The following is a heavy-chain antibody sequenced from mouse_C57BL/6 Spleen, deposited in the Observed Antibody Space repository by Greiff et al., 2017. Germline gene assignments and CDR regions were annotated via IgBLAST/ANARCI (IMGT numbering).Heavy chain of an antibody. CDR2: IYPSDSET. J-gene: IGHJ2*01. Sequence: QVHVKQPGAELVRPGSSVKLSCKASGYTFTSYWMDWVKQRPGQGLEWIGNIYPSDSETHYNQKFKDKATLTVEQSSSTAYMQLSSLTSADSAVYYCAVGDPYYWGQGTTLTVSS. CDR1: GYTFTSYW. CDR3: AVGDPYY. V-gene: IGHV1-61*01. D-gene: IGHD4-1*01.